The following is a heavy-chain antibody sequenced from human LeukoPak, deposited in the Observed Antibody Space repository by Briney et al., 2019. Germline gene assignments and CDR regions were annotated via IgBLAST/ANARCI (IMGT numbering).Heavy chain of an antibody. CDR1: GGTFSNYA. V-gene: IGHV1-69*06. J-gene: IGHJ4*02. D-gene: IGHD2-21*02. CDR3: ARDGPETAGELDY. CDR2: IIPIFGTA. Sequence: ASVKVSCKASGGTFSNYATSWVRQAPGQGLEWMGGIIPIFGTANYAQKFRGRVTITADKSTSTAYMELRSLRSDDTAVYYCARDGPETAGELDYWGQGTLVTVSS.